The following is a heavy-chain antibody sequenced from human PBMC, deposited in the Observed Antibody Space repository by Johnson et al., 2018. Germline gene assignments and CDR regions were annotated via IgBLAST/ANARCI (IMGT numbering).Heavy chain of an antibody. J-gene: IGHJ4*02. Sequence: VQLLESGGGVVQPGRSLRLSCAASGFPCSSYGMHWVRQAPGGGLEWVAVLWKDGTKKYHVDSVRGRFTISRDDSKNTLYLKINSLRAEATAADYCARGGGYYYGSGSYFDDWGQGTLVTVSS. CDR2: LWKDGTKK. CDR1: GFPCSSYG. D-gene: IGHD3-10*01. V-gene: IGHV3-33*01. CDR3: ARGGGYYYGSGSYFDD.